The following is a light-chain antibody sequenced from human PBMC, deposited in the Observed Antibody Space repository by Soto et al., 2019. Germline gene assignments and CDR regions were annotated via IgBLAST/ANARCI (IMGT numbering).Light chain of an antibody. Sequence: EVVLTQCSGTLSLSPGERATLSCRAIQSVSSSYLAWYQQKPGQAPRLLIYGASSRATGIPDRFSGSGSGTDFTLTISRMEPEDFAVYYCQQYGSSPVTFGQGTKVDIK. CDR2: GAS. V-gene: IGKV3-20*01. J-gene: IGKJ1*01. CDR3: QQYGSSPVT. CDR1: QSVSSSY.